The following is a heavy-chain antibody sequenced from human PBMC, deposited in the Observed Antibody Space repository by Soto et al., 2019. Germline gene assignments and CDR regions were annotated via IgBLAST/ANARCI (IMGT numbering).Heavy chain of an antibody. J-gene: IGHJ6*02. CDR3: AKDLGSGKPYYYYAMDV. Sequence: GGSLRLSCAASGFIVSKYVMHWGRQAPGKGLEWVAVISYDGSNKYYAESVKGRFIISRDKSENTLYLQMNSLRAEDTALYYCAKDLGSGKPYYYYAMDVWGQGTTVTVSS. CDR1: GFIVSKYV. D-gene: IGHD3-10*01. CDR2: ISYDGSNK. V-gene: IGHV3-30*18.